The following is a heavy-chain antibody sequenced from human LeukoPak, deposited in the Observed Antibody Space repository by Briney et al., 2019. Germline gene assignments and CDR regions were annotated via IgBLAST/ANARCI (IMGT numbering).Heavy chain of an antibody. CDR1: GYTFTGYY. CDR3: ARVHKRGYSYGLDFDY. V-gene: IGHV1-2*02. J-gene: IGHJ4*02. D-gene: IGHD5-18*01. CDR2: INPNSGGT. Sequence: ASVKVSCKASGYTFTGYYMHWVRQAPGQGLEWMGWINPNSGGTNYAQKFQGRVTMTRDTSISTAYMELSRLRSEDTAVYYCARVHKRGYSYGLDFDYWGQGTLVTVSS.